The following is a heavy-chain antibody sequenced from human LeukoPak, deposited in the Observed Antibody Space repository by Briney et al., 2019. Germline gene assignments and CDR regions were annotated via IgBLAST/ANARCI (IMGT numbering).Heavy chain of an antibody. V-gene: IGHV1-46*01. J-gene: IGHJ4*02. CDR3: ARAYYYDSSGYYPWGGY. D-gene: IGHD3-22*01. Sequence: GASVKVSCKASGYTFTSYYMHWVRQAPGQGLEWMGIINPSGGSTSYAQKFQGRVTMTRDTSTSTVYMELSSLRSEDTAVYYCARAYYYDSSGYYPWGGYWGQGTLVTVS. CDR2: INPSGGST. CDR1: GYTFTSYY.